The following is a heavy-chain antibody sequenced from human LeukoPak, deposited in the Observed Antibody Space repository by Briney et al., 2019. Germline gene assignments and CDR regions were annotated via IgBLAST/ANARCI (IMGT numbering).Heavy chain of an antibody. CDR3: ARDAAIGSRYFDY. V-gene: IGHV3-48*03. CDR1: GFTFSSYE. J-gene: IGHJ4*02. Sequence: GGSLGLSRAASGFTFSSYEMNWVRQAPGKGLEWVSYISSSGSTIYYADSVKGRFTISRDNAKNSLYLQMNSLRAEDTAVYYCARDAAIGSRYFDYWGQGTLVTVSS. D-gene: IGHD6-25*01. CDR2: ISSSGSTI.